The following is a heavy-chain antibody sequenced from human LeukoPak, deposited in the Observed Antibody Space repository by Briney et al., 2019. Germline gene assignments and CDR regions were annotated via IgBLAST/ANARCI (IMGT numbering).Heavy chain of an antibody. CDR2: IYHSGRA. J-gene: IGHJ4*02. Sequence: SETLSLTCTVSGYSISTGYYWGWIRQPPGKGLEWIGNIYHSGRAYYNPSLKSRVTIAVDTSKNQFSLNLSSLTAADTAVYYCARDSMSTLSREYWGQGTLVTVSS. CDR3: ARDSMSTLSREY. D-gene: IGHD5/OR15-5a*01. V-gene: IGHV4-38-2*02. CDR1: GYSISTGYY.